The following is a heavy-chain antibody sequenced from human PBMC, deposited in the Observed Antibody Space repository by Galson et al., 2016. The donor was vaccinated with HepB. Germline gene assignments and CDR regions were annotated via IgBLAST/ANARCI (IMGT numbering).Heavy chain of an antibody. J-gene: IGHJ3*02. Sequence: TLSLTCSVSGYTIISGEFYWTRIRQHPGKGLEWIGYIYPTGNTLYNPSLKSRVTISMDASKNQFSLNLTSLTAADTAVYYCARGDYGDYVEKAFEIWGQGTMVTVSS. D-gene: IGHD4-17*01. CDR1: GYTIISGEFY. V-gene: IGHV4-31*03. CDR2: IYPTGNT. CDR3: ARGDYGDYVEKAFEI.